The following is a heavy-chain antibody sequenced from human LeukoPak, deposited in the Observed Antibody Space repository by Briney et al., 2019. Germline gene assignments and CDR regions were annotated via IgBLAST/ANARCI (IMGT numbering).Heavy chain of an antibody. CDR2: ISYDGSNK. CDR1: GFTFSSYA. V-gene: IGHV3-30-3*01. Sequence: PGRSLRLSCAASGFTFSSYAMHWVRQAPGKGLEWVAVISYDGSNKYYADSVKGRFTISRDNSKNTLYLQMNSLRAEDTAVYYCARPAAAAGIEGYPVDYWGQGTLVTVSS. CDR3: ARPAAAAGIEGYPVDY. D-gene: IGHD6-13*01. J-gene: IGHJ4*02.